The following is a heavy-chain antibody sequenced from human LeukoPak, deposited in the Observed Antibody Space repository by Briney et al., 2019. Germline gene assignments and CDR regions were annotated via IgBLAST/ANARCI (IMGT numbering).Heavy chain of an antibody. V-gene: IGHV1-2*04. Sequence: ASVKVSCKASGYTFTDYYMHWVRQAPGQGLEWMGWINPNSGGTNYAQKFQGWVTMTRDTSISTAYMELSRLRSDDTAVYYCARDAYYYGSGSYTTDYYYYGMDVWGQGTTVTVSS. CDR2: INPNSGGT. CDR1: GYTFTDYY. D-gene: IGHD3-10*01. J-gene: IGHJ6*02. CDR3: ARDAYYYGSGSYTTDYYYYGMDV.